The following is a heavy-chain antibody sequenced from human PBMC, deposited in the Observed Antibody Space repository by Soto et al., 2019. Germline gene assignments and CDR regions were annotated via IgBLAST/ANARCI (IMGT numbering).Heavy chain of an antibody. Sequence: ASVKVSCKASGYTFTGYYMHWVRQAPGQGLEWMGWINPNSGGTNYAQKFQGRVTMTRDTSISTAYMELSSLRSEDTAVYYCASGIVVVPAAIYYYYGMDVWGQGTTVTVSS. CDR3: ASGIVVVPAAIYYYYGMDV. CDR1: GYTFTGYY. CDR2: INPNSGGT. D-gene: IGHD2-2*02. V-gene: IGHV1-2*02. J-gene: IGHJ6*02.